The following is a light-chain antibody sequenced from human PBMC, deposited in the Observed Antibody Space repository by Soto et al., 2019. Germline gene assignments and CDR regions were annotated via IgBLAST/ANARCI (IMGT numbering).Light chain of an antibody. J-gene: IGKJ1*01. CDR1: QSISSY. V-gene: IGKV1-39*01. CDR2: AAS. CDR3: QQSYSTLWT. Sequence: DIQITQSPSSLSASVGDRVTITCRASQSISSYLNWYQQKPGKAPKLLIYAASSLQSGVPSRFSSSGSGTDFTLTISSLQPEDFATYYCQQSYSTLWTFGQGTKVDNK.